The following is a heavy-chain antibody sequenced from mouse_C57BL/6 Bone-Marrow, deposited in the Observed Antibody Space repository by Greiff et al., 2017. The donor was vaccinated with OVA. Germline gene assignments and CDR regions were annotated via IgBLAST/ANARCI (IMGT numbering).Heavy chain of an antibody. V-gene: IGHV5-16*01. D-gene: IGHD4-1*01. CDR2: INYDGSST. CDR1: GFTFSDYY. Sequence: EVMLVESEGGLVQPGSSMKLSCTASGFTFSDYYMAWVRQVPEKGLEWVANINYDGSSTYYLDSLKSRFIISRDNTKNILYLQMSSLKSEDTATYYCARTNWEGWAMDDWGQGTSVTVSS. J-gene: IGHJ4*01. CDR3: ARTNWEGWAMDD.